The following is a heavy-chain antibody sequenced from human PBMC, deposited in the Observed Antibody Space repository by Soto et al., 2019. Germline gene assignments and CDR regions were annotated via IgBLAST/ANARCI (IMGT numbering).Heavy chain of an antibody. D-gene: IGHD3-16*02. CDR2: INHSGST. Sequence: PSETLSLTCAVYGGYFSGYYWSWIRQPPGKGLEWIGEINHSGSTNYNPSLKSRVTISVDTSKNQFSLKLSSVTAADTAVYYCARGKIGVMITFGGVIAKHNWFDHWGQGTLVTVSS. J-gene: IGHJ5*02. CDR3: ARGKIGVMITFGGVIAKHNWFDH. CDR1: GGYFSGYY. V-gene: IGHV4-34*01.